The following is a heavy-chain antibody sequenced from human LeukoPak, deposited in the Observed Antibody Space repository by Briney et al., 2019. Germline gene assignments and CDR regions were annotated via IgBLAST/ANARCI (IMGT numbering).Heavy chain of an antibody. CDR3: ARDEYYYGSGSYFSYLWFDP. CDR1: GYTFIGYY. D-gene: IGHD3-10*01. V-gene: IGHV1-2*02. J-gene: IGHJ5*02. CDR2: INPNSGGT. Sequence: ASVKVSCKASGYTFIGYYVHWVRQAPGQGLEWMGWINPNSGGTNYAQKFQGRVTMTRDTSISTAYMELSRLRSDDTAVYYCARDEYYYGSGSYFSYLWFDPWGQGTLVTVSS.